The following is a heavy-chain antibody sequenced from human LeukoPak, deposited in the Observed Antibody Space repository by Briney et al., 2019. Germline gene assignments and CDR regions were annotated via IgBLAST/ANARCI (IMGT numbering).Heavy chain of an antibody. V-gene: IGHV3-66*02. D-gene: IGHD1-14*01. CDR2: IYSGGST. CDR3: ARETTGYYYGMDV. Sequence: GGSLRLSCAASGFTVSSNYMSWVRQAPGKGLEWVSVIYSGGSTYYADSVKGRFTISRDNSKNTLYLQMNSLRAEGTAVYYCARETTGYYYGMDVWGQGTTVTVSS. CDR1: GFTVSSNY. J-gene: IGHJ6*02.